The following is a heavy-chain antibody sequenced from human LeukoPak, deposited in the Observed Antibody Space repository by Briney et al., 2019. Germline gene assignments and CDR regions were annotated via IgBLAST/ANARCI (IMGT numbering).Heavy chain of an antibody. Sequence: GGSLRLSRAASGFTFSNAWMSWVRQAPGKGLEWVGRIKSKTDGGTTDYAAPVKGRFTISRDDSKNTLYQQMNSLKTEDTAVYYCTTRNFSSGWILFDYWGQGTLVTVSS. V-gene: IGHV3-15*01. D-gene: IGHD6-19*01. CDR1: GFTFSNAW. CDR3: TTRNFSSGWILFDY. CDR2: IKSKTDGGTT. J-gene: IGHJ4*02.